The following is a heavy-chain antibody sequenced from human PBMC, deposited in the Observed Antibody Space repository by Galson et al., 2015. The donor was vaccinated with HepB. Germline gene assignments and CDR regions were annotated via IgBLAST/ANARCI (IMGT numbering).Heavy chain of an antibody. CDR1: GGSFSGYY. CDR3: ARGHRCPSWQQLRGRCNWFDP. V-gene: IGHV4-34*01. D-gene: IGHD6-13*01. J-gene: IGHJ5*02. CDR2: INHSGST. Sequence: SETLSLTCAVYGGSFSGYYWSWIRQPPGKGLEWIGEINHSGSTNYNPSLKSRVTISVDTSKNQFSLKLSSVTAADTAVYYCARGHRCPSWQQLRGRCNWFDPWGQGTLVTVSS.